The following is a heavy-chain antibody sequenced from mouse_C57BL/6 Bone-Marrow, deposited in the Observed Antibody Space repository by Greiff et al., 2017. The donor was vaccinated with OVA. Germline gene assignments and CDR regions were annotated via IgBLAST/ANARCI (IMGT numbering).Heavy chain of an antibody. D-gene: IGHD2-5*01. CDR3: ARDVDSNLDY. Sequence: EVKLEEPGGGLVQPGGSLKLSCAASGFTFSDYYMSWVRQTPEQRLEWVAYISTGGGSTYYPDTVKGQFTISRDNAKNTLYLQMSSLKSEDTAMYYCARDVDSNLDYWGQGTTLTVSS. J-gene: IGHJ2*01. CDR2: ISTGGGST. CDR1: GFTFSDYY. V-gene: IGHV5-12*01.